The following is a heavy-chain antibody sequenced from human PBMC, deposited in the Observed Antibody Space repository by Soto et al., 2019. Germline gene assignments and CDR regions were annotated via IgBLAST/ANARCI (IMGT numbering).Heavy chain of an antibody. CDR1: VFTFSSYA. J-gene: IGHJ4*02. CDR3: AKDRSHSYFDY. V-gene: IGHV3-23*01. CDR2: ISGSGGST. Sequence: RWSLRLSCSASVFTFSSYAMSWVRQAPGKGLEWVSAISGSGGSTYYADSVKGRFTISRDNSKNTLYLQMNSLRAEDTAVYYCAKDRSHSYFDYWGQGTLVTVSS.